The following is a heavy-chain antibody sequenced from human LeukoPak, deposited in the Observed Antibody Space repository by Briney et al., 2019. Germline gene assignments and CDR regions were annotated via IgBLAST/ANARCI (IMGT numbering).Heavy chain of an antibody. D-gene: IGHD5-18*01. CDR1: GFTFSDYY. V-gene: IGHV3-11*04. Sequence: GGSLRLSCAASGFTFSDYYMSWIRQAPGKGLEWVSYISSSGSTIYYADSVKGRFTISRDNAKNSLYLQMNSLRAEDTAVYYCARAGYSYGPVEPKFDYWGQGTLVTVSS. CDR3: ARAGYSYGPVEPKFDY. CDR2: ISSSGSTI. J-gene: IGHJ4*02.